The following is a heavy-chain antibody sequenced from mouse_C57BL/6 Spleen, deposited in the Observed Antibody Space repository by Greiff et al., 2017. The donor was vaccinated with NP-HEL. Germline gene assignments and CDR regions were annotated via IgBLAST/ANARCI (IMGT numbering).Heavy chain of an antibody. Sequence: EVKLLESGGGLVKPGGSLKLSCAASGFTFSDYGMHWVRQAPEKGLEWVAYISSGSSTIYYADTVKGRFTISRDNAKNTLFLQMTSLRPEDTAMYYCARKARTFTTVGLDYWGQGTSVTVSS. D-gene: IGHD1-1*01. CDR2: ISSGSSTI. CDR3: ARKARTFTTVGLDY. CDR1: GFTFSDYG. V-gene: IGHV5-17*01. J-gene: IGHJ4*01.